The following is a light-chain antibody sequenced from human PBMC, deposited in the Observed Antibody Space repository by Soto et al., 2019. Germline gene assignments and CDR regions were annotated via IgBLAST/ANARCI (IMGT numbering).Light chain of an antibody. CDR3: QQYDFYST. Sequence: DIQMTQSPSTLSASVGARVTITCRASEIINNHLAWYQQKPGKAPKLLISQASRSESGVPSRFSGSGSGTEFILTISSLQPEDFATYYCQQYDFYSTVGQGTKVDIK. V-gene: IGKV1-5*03. J-gene: IGKJ1*01. CDR1: EIINNH. CDR2: QAS.